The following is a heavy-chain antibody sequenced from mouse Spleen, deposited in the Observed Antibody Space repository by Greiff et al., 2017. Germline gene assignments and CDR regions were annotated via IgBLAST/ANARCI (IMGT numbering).Heavy chain of an antibody. CDR2: ISNGGGST. Sequence: EVKLMESGGGLVQPGGSLKLSCAASGFTFSDYYMYWVRQTPEKRLEWVAYISNGGGSTYYPDTVKGRFTISRDNAKNTLYLQMSRLKSEDTAMYYCARQRELGLWYFDVWGTGTTVTVSS. J-gene: IGHJ1*03. CDR3: ARQRELGLWYFDV. V-gene: IGHV5-12*01. D-gene: IGHD4-1*01. CDR1: GFTFSDYY.